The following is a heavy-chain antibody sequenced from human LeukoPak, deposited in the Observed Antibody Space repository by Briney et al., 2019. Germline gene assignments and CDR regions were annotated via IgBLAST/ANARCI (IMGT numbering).Heavy chain of an antibody. V-gene: IGHV1-69*04. CDR1: GGTFSSYA. D-gene: IGHD6-13*01. CDR3: ARDWIAAAGTTYYYYGMDV. Sequence: SVKVSRKASGGTFSSYAISWVRQAPGQGLEWMGRIIPILGIANYAQKFQGRVTITADKSTSTAYMGLSSLRSEDTAVYYCARDWIAAAGTTYYYYGMDVWGQGTTVTVSS. J-gene: IGHJ6*02. CDR2: IIPILGIA.